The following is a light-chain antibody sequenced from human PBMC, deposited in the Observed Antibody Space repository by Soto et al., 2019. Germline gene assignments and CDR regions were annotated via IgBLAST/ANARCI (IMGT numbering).Light chain of an antibody. J-gene: IGKJ2*01. CDR1: QSVSSNY. V-gene: IGKV3-20*01. Sequence: EIVLTQSPGTLSLSPGERATLSCRASQSVSSNYLAWYQQKPGLAPRLLIYGASNRATGIPDRFSGSGSGTDFTLTISRLEPEDFAVYYCQHYCGSPPVTFGQGTKLEIK. CDR2: GAS. CDR3: QHYCGSPPVT.